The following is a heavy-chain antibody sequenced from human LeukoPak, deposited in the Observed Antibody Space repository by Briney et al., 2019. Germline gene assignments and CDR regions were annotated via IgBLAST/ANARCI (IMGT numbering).Heavy chain of an antibody. J-gene: IGHJ5*02. Sequence: ASVKVSCTASGYTFSSHDINWVRHATGQGLEWMGWMNPNSENTGYAQKFQGRVTMSRNTPIGTAYMELSSLRSEDTAVYYCARGYSINCSSTSCNHYLNWFDPWGQGTLVTVSS. CDR3: ARGYSINCSSTSCNHYLNWFDP. CDR1: GYTFSSHD. D-gene: IGHD2-2*01. CDR2: MNPNSENT. V-gene: IGHV1-8*01.